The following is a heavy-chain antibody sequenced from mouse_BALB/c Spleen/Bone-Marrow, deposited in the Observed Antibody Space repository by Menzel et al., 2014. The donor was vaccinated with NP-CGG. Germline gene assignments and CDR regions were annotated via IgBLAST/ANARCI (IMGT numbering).Heavy chain of an antibody. CDR3: TLRWSYYAMDY. J-gene: IGHJ4*01. V-gene: IGHV1S22*01. CDR2: IYPGSGST. Sequence: LQQSGSELVRPGASVKLSCKASGYTFTSYWMHWVKQRPGQGLEWIGNIYPGSGSTNYDEKFKNKATLTVDTSSSTAYMQLSSLTSEDSAVYYCTLRWSYYAMDYWGQGTSVTVSS. CDR1: GYTFTSYW. D-gene: IGHD2-3*01.